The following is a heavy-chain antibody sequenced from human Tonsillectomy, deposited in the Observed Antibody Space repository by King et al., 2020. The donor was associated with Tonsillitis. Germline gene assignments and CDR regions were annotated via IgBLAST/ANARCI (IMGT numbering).Heavy chain of an antibody. J-gene: IGHJ4*02. CDR3: AFSPGEYCSSTSCYALY. Sequence: QLVQSGAEVKKPGASVKVSCKASGYTFTSYGISWVRQAPGQGLEWMGWISAYNGNTNYAQKLQGRVTMTTDTSTSTAYMELRSLRSDDTAVYYCAFSPGEYCSSTSCYALYWGQGTLVTVSS. CDR1: GYTFTSYG. CDR2: ISAYNGNT. V-gene: IGHV1-18*04. D-gene: IGHD2-2*01.